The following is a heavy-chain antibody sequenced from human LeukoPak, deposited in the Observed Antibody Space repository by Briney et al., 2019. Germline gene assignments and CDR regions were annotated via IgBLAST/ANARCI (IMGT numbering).Heavy chain of an antibody. Sequence: SETLSLTCAVSGDSISSNYCWRWVRQFPGKGLEWIGEVYRRGSTNYNPSLKSRVTISVDKSKNQFSLKLSSVTAADTAVYYCARETKYYDFWSGYYLDYWGQGTLVTVSS. D-gene: IGHD3-3*01. J-gene: IGHJ4*02. CDR1: GDSISSNYC. CDR3: ARETKYYDFWSGYYLDY. V-gene: IGHV4-4*02. CDR2: VYRRGST.